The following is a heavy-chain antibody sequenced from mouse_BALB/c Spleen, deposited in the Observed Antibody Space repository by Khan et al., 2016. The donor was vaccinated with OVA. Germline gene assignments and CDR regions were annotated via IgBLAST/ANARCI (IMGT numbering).Heavy chain of an antibody. V-gene: IGHV5-9-3*01. D-gene: IGHD2-1*01. CDR2: ISSDGDYT. CDR1: GFTFSTYA. J-gene: IGHJ3*01. CDR3: ARSPYGNFAY. Sequence: EVELVESGGGLVKPGGSLKLSCAASGFTFSTYAMSWVRQTPEKRLEWVATISSDGDYTYFPDNVTGRFTISRDNAKNPLCLQMTRLRSEDTAIYYCARSPYGNFAYWGQGTLVTVSA.